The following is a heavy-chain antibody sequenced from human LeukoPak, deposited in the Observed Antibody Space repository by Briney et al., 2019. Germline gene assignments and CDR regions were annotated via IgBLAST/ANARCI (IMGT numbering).Heavy chain of an antibody. Sequence: ASVKVSCKASGYTFTSYDINWVRQATGQGLEWMGWMNPNSGNTGYAQKFQGRVTMTRNTSISTAYMELRSLRSEDTAVYYCARATPKVVSQIAVAGTPDYWGQGTLVTVSS. CDR1: GYTFTSYD. J-gene: IGHJ4*02. CDR2: MNPNSGNT. CDR3: ARATPKVVSQIAVAGTPDY. V-gene: IGHV1-8*01. D-gene: IGHD6-19*01.